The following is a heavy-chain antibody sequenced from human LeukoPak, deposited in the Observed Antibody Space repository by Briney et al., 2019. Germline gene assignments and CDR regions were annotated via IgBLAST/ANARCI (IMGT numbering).Heavy chain of an antibody. Sequence: GRSLRLSCAASGFTFSSYGMHWVRQAPGKGLEWVAVISYDGSNKYYADSVKGRFTISRDNSKNTLYLQMNSLRAEDTAVYYCAESYYSNHAEWYFDYWGQGTLVTVSS. CDR3: AESYYSNHAEWYFDY. J-gene: IGHJ4*02. D-gene: IGHD4-4*01. CDR1: GFTFSSYG. V-gene: IGHV3-30*03. CDR2: ISYDGSNK.